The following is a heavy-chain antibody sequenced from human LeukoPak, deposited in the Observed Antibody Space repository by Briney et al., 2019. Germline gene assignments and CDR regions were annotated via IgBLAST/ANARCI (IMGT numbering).Heavy chain of an antibody. D-gene: IGHD3-22*01. Sequence: SQTLSLTCTVSGGSISSGGYYWSWIRQHPGKGLAWIGYIYYSGSTYYNPSLKSRVTISVDTSKNQFSLKLSSVTTADTAVYYCARSDSSGYYASSWGQGTLVTVSS. J-gene: IGHJ5*02. CDR1: GGSISSGGYY. CDR2: IYYSGST. V-gene: IGHV4-31*03. CDR3: ARSDSSGYYASS.